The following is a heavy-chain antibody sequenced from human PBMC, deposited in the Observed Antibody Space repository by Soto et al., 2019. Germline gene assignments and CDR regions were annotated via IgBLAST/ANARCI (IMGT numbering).Heavy chain of an antibody. V-gene: IGHV5-51*01. CDR2: IYPGDSDT. J-gene: IGHJ5*02. Sequence: GESLKISCKVSGYTFATHWIAWGRQMRGKGLEWMGIIYPGDSDTRYSPSFQGQVTISADKSFSIAYLQMNSLKTEDTAVYYCTRMNGDYDLNWFDPWGQGTLVTVSS. D-gene: IGHD4-17*01. CDR1: GYTFATHW. CDR3: TRMNGDYDLNWFDP.